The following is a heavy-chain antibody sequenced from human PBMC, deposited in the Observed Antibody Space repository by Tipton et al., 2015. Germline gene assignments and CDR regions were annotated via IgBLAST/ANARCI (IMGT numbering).Heavy chain of an antibody. J-gene: IGHJ4*02. CDR1: GFTVSSNY. CDR2: IYSGGST. CDR3: ARLVGVGSYYFDY. Sequence: SLRLSCAASGFTVSSNYMSWVRQAPGKGLEWVSVIYSGGSTYYADSVKGRFTISRDNSKNTLYLQMNSLRAEDTAVYYYARLVGVGSYYFDYWGQGTLVTVSS. D-gene: IGHD2-15*01. V-gene: IGHV3-53*01.